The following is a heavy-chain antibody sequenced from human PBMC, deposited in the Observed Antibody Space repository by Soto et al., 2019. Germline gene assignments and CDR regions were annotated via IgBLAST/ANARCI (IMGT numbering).Heavy chain of an antibody. J-gene: IGHJ4*02. CDR3: ARGVVSTGYVDY. CDR2: SRDKVHSHTI. Sequence: EVQLAESGGGLVQPGGSLRLSCAASGFTFSDHYMDWVRQAPGKGLEWVGRSRDKVHSHTIEYAASVKGRFTISRGDSENSLYLQMNSLKTEDTAVYYCARGVVSTGYVDYWGQGTLVTVSS. D-gene: IGHD5-12*01. V-gene: IGHV3-72*01. CDR1: GFTFSDHY.